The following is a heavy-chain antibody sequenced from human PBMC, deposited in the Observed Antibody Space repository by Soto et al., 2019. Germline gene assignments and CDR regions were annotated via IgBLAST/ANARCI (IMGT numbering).Heavy chain of an antibody. CDR1: GDSITNSNW. Sequence: PSETLSLTCGVSGDSITNSNWWIWVRQPPGRGLDWIGQISHIGTTQYNSSLKSRVTISVDKSENQFSLKLTSVTAADTAVYYCARHIVGSTKSIDSWGQGTLVTVSS. CDR3: ARHIVGSTKSIDS. CDR2: ISHIGTT. J-gene: IGHJ4*02. V-gene: IGHV4-4*02. D-gene: IGHD1-26*01.